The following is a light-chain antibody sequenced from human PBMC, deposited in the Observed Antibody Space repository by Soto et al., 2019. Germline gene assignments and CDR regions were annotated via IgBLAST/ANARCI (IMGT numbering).Light chain of an antibody. Sequence: IVLTQSPDTLSLSPGERATLYCRASRSVSSSYFAWYQHKAGQAPRLLISGASNRATDIPDRFSGSESGTDFTLTISRLEPEDFAVYYCQHYCSSSPYTFGQGTKLEIK. CDR3: QHYCSSSPYT. CDR2: GAS. CDR1: RSVSSSY. J-gene: IGKJ2*01. V-gene: IGKV3-20*01.